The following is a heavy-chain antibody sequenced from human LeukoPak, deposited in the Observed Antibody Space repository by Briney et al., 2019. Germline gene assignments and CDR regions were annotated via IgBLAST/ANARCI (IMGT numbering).Heavy chain of an antibody. D-gene: IGHD3-22*01. V-gene: IGHV7-4-1*02. CDR2: INTNAGNP. J-gene: IGHJ4*02. Sequence: ASVKVSCKTSGYTFTNFAMNWVRQAPGQGLEWMGWINTNAGNPTYAQGFTGRIVFSLDTSVSTAYLQISSLKAEDSAVYYCAKNGLGAVVKTDWGQGTLVTVSS. CDR3: AKNGLGAVVKTD. CDR1: GYTFTNFA.